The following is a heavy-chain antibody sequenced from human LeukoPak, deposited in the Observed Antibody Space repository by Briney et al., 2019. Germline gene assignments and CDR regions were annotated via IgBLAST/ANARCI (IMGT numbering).Heavy chain of an antibody. V-gene: IGHV4-59*08. CDR2: IYYSGST. Sequence: SETLSLTCTVSGGSISSYYWSWIRQPPGKGLEWIGYIYYSGSTNYNPSLKSRVTISVDTSKNQFSLKLSSVTATDTAVYYCAMGPAILDYWGQGTLVTVSS. D-gene: IGHD2-2*02. J-gene: IGHJ4*02. CDR1: GGSISSYY. CDR3: AMGPAILDY.